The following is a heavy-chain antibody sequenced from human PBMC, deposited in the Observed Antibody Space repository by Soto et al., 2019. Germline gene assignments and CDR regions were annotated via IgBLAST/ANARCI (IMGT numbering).Heavy chain of an antibody. CDR3: TRDKQSIKIFGVVTA. J-gene: IGHJ4*02. CDR2: IRSKAYGGTT. D-gene: IGHD3-3*01. CDR1: VFTFVDYS. V-gene: IGHV3-49*03. Sequence: SXRLCCTASVFTFVDYSISLLGQAPGKGLEWVGFIRSKAYGGTTEYAAYVKGRFTISRDDSKSIAYLQMNRLKTEDTAVYYCTRDKQSIKIFGVVTAWGQGTLVKVS.